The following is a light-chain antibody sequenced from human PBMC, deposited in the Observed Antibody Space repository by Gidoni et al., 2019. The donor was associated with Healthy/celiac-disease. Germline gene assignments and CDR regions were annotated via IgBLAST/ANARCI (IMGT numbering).Light chain of an antibody. CDR1: SSTIGAGSD. J-gene: IGLJ2*01. CDR3: QSYDSSLSGYVV. Sequence: QPVLTQPPSVSGAPGQRVPISCTGSSSTIGAGSDVHWYQHLPGTAPKPLTYGNSNRPSGVPDRFSGSKSGTSASLAITGLQAEDEADYYCQSYDSSLSGYVVFGGGTKLTVL. V-gene: IGLV1-40*01. CDR2: GNS.